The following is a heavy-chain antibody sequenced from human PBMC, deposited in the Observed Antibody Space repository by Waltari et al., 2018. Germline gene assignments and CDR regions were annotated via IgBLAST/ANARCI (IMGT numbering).Heavy chain of an antibody. V-gene: IGHV3-53*02. CDR2: LSAGGDT. CDR1: GVTVSSSY. J-gene: IGHJ4*02. Sequence: EVHLVETGGGLIQPGGSLRLSCAVSGVTVSSSYMGWARQAPGKGLEWVSYLSAGGDTYFAGSLQGRVTISRDDSKNSLFLQMNSLSVADTAVYYCAKGTIFAGALDYWGQGALVTVSS. D-gene: IGHD3-3*02. CDR3: AKGTIFAGALDY.